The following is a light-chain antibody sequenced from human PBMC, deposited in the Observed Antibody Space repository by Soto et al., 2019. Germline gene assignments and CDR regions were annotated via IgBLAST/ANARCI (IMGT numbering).Light chain of an antibody. CDR1: QGICSY. CDR2: AAS. V-gene: IGKV1-9*01. CDR3: QQLNSYPLT. Sequence: DIQLTQSPSFLSASVGDRVTITCRASQGICSYLAWYQQKPGKAPKLLIYAASTLQSGVPSRFSGSGSGTEFTLTISSLQPEDFATYYCQQLNSYPLTFAGGTKVEIK. J-gene: IGKJ4*01.